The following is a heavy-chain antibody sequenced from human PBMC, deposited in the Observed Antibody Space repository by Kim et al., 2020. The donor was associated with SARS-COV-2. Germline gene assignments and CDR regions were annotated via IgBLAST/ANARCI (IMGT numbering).Heavy chain of an antibody. CDR1: GGSVSSGSYY. CDR2: IYYSGST. D-gene: IGHD1-26*01. V-gene: IGHV4-61*01. J-gene: IGHJ3*02. Sequence: SETLSLTCTVSGGSVSSGSYYWSWIRQPPGKGLEWIGYIYYSGSTNYNPSLKSRVTISVDTSKNQFSLKLSSVTAADTAVYYCARDSTIVGAPGVAFDIWGQGTMVTVSS. CDR3: ARDSTIVGAPGVAFDI.